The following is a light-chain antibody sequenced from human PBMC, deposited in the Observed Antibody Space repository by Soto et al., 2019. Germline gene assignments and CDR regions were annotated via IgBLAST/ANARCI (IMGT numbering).Light chain of an antibody. Sequence: EIVLTQSPATLSLSPGERDTLSCRASQSVSSYLAWYQQKPGQAPRLLIYDASNRATGIPARFSGSGSGTDLTLTISSLEPEDFAVYYCQQRSNWPLYTFGQGTKLEIK. CDR3: QQRSNWPLYT. V-gene: IGKV3-11*01. CDR2: DAS. J-gene: IGKJ2*01. CDR1: QSVSSY.